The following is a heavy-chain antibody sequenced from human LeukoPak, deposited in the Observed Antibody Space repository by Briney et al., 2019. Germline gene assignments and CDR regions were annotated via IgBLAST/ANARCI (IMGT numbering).Heavy chain of an antibody. J-gene: IGHJ4*02. Sequence: PSETLSLTCAVYGGSFSGYYWTWIRQYPGKGLELIGYIYNSGTTYYNPSLKSRLAVSADTSKNQFSLNLRSVTAADTAVYYCARALPYYDNSAYCDYWGQGTLVTVSS. CDR3: ARALPYYDNSAYCDY. D-gene: IGHD3-22*01. CDR2: IYNSGTT. V-gene: IGHV4-31*11. CDR1: GGSFSGYY.